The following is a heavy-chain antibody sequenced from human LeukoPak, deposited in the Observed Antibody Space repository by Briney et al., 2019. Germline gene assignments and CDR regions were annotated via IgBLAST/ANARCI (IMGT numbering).Heavy chain of an antibody. CDR3: ARGDSDSSSYYYYYYMDV. J-gene: IGHJ6*03. CDR2: IYYSGST. V-gene: IGHV4-59*01. Sequence: SETLSLTCSVSGASISNYYWSWIRQPPGKGLEWIGYIYYSGSTNYNPSLKSRVTISVDTSKNQFSLKLSSVTAADTAVYYCARGDSDSSSYYYYYYMDVWGKGTTVTVSS. D-gene: IGHD6-13*01. CDR1: GASISNYY.